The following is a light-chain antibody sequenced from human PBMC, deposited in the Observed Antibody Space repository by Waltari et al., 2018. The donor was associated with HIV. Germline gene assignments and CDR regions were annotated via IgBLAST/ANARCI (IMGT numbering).Light chain of an antibody. J-gene: IGLJ3*02. CDR1: SSDVGGYTY. Sequence: QSALTQPASVSGSPGQSLTISCTGTSSDVGGYTYVSWYQQHPGKAPKLMIYDVSNRPSGVSNRFSGSKSGNTASLTISGLQAEDEADYYCSSYTSSSTPVFGGGTKLTVL. CDR2: DVS. V-gene: IGLV2-14*03. CDR3: SSYTSSSTPV.